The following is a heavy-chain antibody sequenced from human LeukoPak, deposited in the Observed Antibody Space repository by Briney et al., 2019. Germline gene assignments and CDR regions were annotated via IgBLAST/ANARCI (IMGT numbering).Heavy chain of an antibody. V-gene: IGHV4-4*07. D-gene: IGHD6-19*01. J-gene: IGHJ4*02. CDR3: ARDGNSSGWYRGYYFDY. CDR2: IYTSGST. CDR1: GGSISSYY. Sequence: SETLSLTCTASGGSISSYYWSWIRQPAGKGLEWIGRIYTSGSTNYNPSLKSRVTMSVDTSKNQFSLKLSSVTAADTAVYYCARDGNSSGWYRGYYFDYWGQGTLVTVSS.